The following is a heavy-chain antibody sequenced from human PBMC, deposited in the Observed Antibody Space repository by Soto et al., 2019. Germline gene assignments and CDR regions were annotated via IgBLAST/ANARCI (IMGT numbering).Heavy chain of an antibody. J-gene: IGHJ4*02. CDR3: ARDRGYYYGSGSYRPYYFDY. CDR1: GFTVSSNY. D-gene: IGHD3-10*01. CDR2: IYSGGST. Sequence: PGGSLRLSCAASGFTVSSNYMSWVRQAPGKGLEWVSVIYSGGSTYYADSVKGRFTISRHNSKNTLYLQMNSLRAEDTAVYYCARDRGYYYGSGSYRPYYFDYWGQGTLVTVSS. V-gene: IGHV3-53*04.